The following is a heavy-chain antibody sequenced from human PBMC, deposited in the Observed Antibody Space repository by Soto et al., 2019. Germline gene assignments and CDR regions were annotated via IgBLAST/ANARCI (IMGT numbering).Heavy chain of an antibody. D-gene: IGHD4-17*01. Sequence: EVQLVESGGGLVQPGGSLRLSCAASGFTFSSYWMHWVRQAPGKGLVWVSRINSDRHSTSYADSVKGRFTISRDNAKNTLYLQMNSLRAEDTAVYYCERDYGDYPPSDYWGQGTLVTVSS. CDR2: INSDRHST. V-gene: IGHV3-74*01. CDR1: GFTFSSYW. J-gene: IGHJ4*02. CDR3: ERDYGDYPPSDY.